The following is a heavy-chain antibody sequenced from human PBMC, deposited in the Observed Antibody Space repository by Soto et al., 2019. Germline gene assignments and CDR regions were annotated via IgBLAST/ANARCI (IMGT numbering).Heavy chain of an antibody. V-gene: IGHV3-74*02. J-gene: IGHJ4*02. D-gene: IGHD4-17*01. Sequence: EVQLVESGGGLVQPGGSLRLSCAASGFTFSSYWMHWVRQAPGKGLVWVSRINSDGTTTNYADSVNGRFTISRDNAKNTVYLQMNCMRAEDTAVYYCASSARGIYGDYNWGRGTLVTVSS. CDR1: GFTFSSYW. CDR3: ASSARGIYGDYN. CDR2: INSDGTTT.